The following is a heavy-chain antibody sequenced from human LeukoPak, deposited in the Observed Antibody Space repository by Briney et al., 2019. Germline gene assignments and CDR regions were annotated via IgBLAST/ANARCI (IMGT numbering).Heavy chain of an antibody. J-gene: IGHJ4*02. CDR1: GFTFSSYS. V-gene: IGHV3-48*01. D-gene: IGHD5-18*01. CDR2: ISSSSSTI. Sequence: PGGSLRLSCAASGFTFSSYSMNWVRQAPGKGLEWVSYISSSSSTIYYADSVKGRFTISRDNAKNSLYLQMNSLRAEDTAVYYCARYKIQSGSDYWGQGTLVTVSS. CDR3: ARYKIQSGSDY.